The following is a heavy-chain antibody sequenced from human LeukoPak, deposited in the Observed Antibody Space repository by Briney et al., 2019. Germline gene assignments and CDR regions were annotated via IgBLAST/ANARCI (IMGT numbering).Heavy chain of an antibody. CDR3: ARDPGE. V-gene: IGHV4-4*07. D-gene: IGHD7-27*01. J-gene: IGHJ4*02. CDR1: GGSITSYY. Sequence: PSETLSLTCTVSGGSITSYYWSWIRQPAGKGLEWIGRIYNSGNTNYNSSLKSRVTMSVDTSKNQFSLKLTSATAADTAVYYCARDPGEWGQGTLVTVSS. CDR2: IYNSGNT.